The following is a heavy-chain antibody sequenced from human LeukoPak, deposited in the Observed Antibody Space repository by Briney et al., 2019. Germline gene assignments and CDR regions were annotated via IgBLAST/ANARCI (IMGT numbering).Heavy chain of an antibody. CDR3: ARTDRGTTDN. V-gene: IGHV6-1*01. CDR2: AYYRLKWYN. J-gene: IGHJ4*01. CDR1: GDSVSSNIAA. D-gene: IGHD1-7*01. Sequence: SQTLSHTCAIPGDSVSSNIAAWNWIRHSPSRGLEWLGRAYYRLKWYNNYAVSVKSRLSTDPNTTTHQFSLQLNSVTPEDTAVYYCARTDRGTTDNWGPRTPVTVSS.